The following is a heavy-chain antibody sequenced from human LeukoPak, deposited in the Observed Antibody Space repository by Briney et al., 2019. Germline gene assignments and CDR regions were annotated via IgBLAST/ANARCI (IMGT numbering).Heavy chain of an antibody. D-gene: IGHD2-2*01. V-gene: IGHV3-48*03. CDR1: GFTFSSYE. CDR2: ISNSGNTI. CDR3: ARVSFGVNREDHLLSGWFDP. Sequence: GGSLRLSCAASGFTFSSYEMNWVRQAPGKGLEWVSYISNSGNTIYYADSVKDRFTISRDNAKNSLHLQMNSLRAEDTAVYYCARVSFGVNREDHLLSGWFDPWGQGTLVTVSS. J-gene: IGHJ5*02.